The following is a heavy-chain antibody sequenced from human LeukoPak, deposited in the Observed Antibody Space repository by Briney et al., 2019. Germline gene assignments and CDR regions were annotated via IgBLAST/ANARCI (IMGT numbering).Heavy chain of an antibody. CDR3: ARGPGGTGTGGDWFDP. CDR1: GYSFTSYW. V-gene: IGHV5-51*01. D-gene: IGHD1-1*01. Sequence: GESLKISCKGSGYSFTSYWIGWVRQTPGKGLEWMGIIYPGDSDTRYSPSFQGQVTISADKSISTAYLQWSSLKASDTAMYYCARGPGGTGTGGDWFDPWGQGTLVTVSS. J-gene: IGHJ5*02. CDR2: IYPGDSDT.